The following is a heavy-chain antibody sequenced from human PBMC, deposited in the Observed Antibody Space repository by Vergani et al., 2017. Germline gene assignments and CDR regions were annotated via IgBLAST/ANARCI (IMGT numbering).Heavy chain of an antibody. Sequence: EVQLLESGGGLVQLGGSLRLSCAASGFTFSSYAMSWVRQAPGKGLEWVSAISGSGGSTYYADSVKGRFTISRDNSKNTLYLQMNSLRAEDTAVYYCAKGGGSSWSFDYWGQGTLVTVSS. CDR3: AKGGGSSWSFDY. CDR1: GFTFSSYA. V-gene: IGHV3-23*01. J-gene: IGHJ4*02. D-gene: IGHD6-13*01. CDR2: ISGSGGST.